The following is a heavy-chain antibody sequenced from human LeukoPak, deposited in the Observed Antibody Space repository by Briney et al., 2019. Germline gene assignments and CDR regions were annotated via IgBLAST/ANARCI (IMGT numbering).Heavy chain of an antibody. CDR1: GYTFTSYD. D-gene: IGHD3-10*01. CDR3: ARGHGITMVRGPKRSFGY. CDR2: MNPNSGNT. J-gene: IGHJ4*02. Sequence: GASVKVSCKASGYTFTSYDINWARQATGQGLEWMGWMNPNSGNTGYAQKFQGRVTMTRNTSISTAYMELSSLGSEDTAVYYCARGHGITMVRGPKRSFGYWGQGTLVTVSS. V-gene: IGHV1-8*01.